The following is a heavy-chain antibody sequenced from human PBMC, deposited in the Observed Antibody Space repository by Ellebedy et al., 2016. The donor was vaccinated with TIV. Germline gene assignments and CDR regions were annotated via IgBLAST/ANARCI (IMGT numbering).Heavy chain of an antibody. Sequence: GESLKISXAASGFTFSNYWMSWVRQVPGKGLEWVAEIKQDGSEKFFVDSVKGRFTISRDNAKNSLYLQMNSLRAEDTAVYYCTITLVRGIISFYYYGLDVWGQGTTVTVSS. J-gene: IGHJ6*02. CDR3: TITLVRGIISFYYYGLDV. V-gene: IGHV3-7*01. CDR1: GFTFSNYW. CDR2: IKQDGSEK. D-gene: IGHD3-10*01.